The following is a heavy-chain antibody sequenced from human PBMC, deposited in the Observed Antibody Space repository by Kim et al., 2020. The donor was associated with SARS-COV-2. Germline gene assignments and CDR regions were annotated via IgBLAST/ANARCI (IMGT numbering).Heavy chain of an antibody. CDR3: ARGNYDSSGYYLDY. D-gene: IGHD3-22*01. V-gene: IGHV1-69*01. J-gene: IGHJ4*02. Sequence: AQKFQGRVTITADESTSTAYMELSSLRSEDTAVYYCARGNYDSSGYYLDYWGQGTLVTVSS.